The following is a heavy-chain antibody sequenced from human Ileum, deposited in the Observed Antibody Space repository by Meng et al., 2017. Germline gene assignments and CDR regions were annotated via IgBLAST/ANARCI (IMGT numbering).Heavy chain of an antibody. V-gene: IGHV4-4*03. J-gene: IGHJ4*02. CDR3: SRRPRYDGSAYYPAFEY. D-gene: IGHD3-22*01. CDR2: INHGGST. CDR1: GGSNISNHL. Sequence: EERAWPAPGRVKPPGTLALPCGVSGGSNISNHLCSWVRQPPGKGLEWIGEINHGGSTNYNPPLKSRVVISIDNSKSQFSLELTSVTASDTAVYYCSRRPRYDGSAYYPAFEYWGQGTLVTVSS.